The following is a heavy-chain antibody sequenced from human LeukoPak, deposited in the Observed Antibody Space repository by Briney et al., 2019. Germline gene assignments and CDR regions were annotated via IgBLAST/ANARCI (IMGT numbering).Heavy chain of an antibody. V-gene: IGHV4-59*01. CDR2: IYYTGST. J-gene: IGHJ4*02. Sequence: SETLSLTCTVSGGSINSYYWSWIRQPPGKGLEWIGYIYYTGSTNYNPSLKSRVTMSVDTSKNQFSLKLSSVTAADTAVYYCARPRYRSEWYYFDYWGQETLVTVSS. CDR1: GGSINSYY. D-gene: IGHD6-19*01. CDR3: ARPRYRSEWYYFDY.